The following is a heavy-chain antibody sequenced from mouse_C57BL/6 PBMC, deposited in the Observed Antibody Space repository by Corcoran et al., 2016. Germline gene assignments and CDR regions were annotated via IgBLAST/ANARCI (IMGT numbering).Heavy chain of an antibody. V-gene: IGHV1-81*01. Sequence: QVQLQQSGAELARPGASVKLSCTASGYTFTSYGMSWVKQRTGQGLEWIGEIYPTSGNIYYNEKFKGKATLTADKSSSTAYMELRRLTSEDAAAYFCARRLPQVMDVWGQGTSGTVSS. CDR1: GYTFTSYG. J-gene: IGHJ4*01. D-gene: IGHD6-1*01. CDR2: IYPTSGNI. CDR3: ARRLPQVMDV.